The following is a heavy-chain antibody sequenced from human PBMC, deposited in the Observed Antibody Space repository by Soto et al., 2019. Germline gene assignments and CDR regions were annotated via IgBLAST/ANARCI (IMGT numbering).Heavy chain of an antibody. D-gene: IGHD6-19*01. CDR3: AREAGPDRWFDP. CDR1: GASISSYF. CDR2: ISTSGTT. J-gene: IGHJ5*02. V-gene: IGHV4-4*07. Sequence: QVQLQESGPGLVKPSQTLSLTCSVSGASISSYFWTWIRQPAGKGLDWIGRISTSGTTNYNPSLKSRVTMSVDTSKNHFSLNLSSVTAADTAVYYCAREAGPDRWFDPWGQGTLVTVSS.